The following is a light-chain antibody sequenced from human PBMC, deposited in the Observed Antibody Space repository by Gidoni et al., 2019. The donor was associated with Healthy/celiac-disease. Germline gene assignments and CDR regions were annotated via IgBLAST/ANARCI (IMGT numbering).Light chain of an antibody. CDR2: AAS. CDR1: QRISSY. CDR3: QQSYSTPRT. Sequence: DIHLTQSPSSLSASVGDRVTITCQATQRISSYLNWYQQKPGKAPKRLIYAASSLQSGVPSRFSGSGSGTDFTLTISSLQPEDFATYYCQQSYSTPRTFGQGTKVEIK. J-gene: IGKJ1*01. V-gene: IGKV1-39*01.